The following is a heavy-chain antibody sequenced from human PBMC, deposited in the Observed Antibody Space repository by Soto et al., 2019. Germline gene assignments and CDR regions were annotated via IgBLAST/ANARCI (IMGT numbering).Heavy chain of an antibody. J-gene: IGHJ5*02. V-gene: IGHV3-23*01. CDR3: AKEAFMTTVTYNWFDP. D-gene: IGHD4-17*01. CDR2: ISGSGGST. CDR1: GFTFSSYA. Sequence: EVQLLESGGGLVQPGGSLRLSCAASGFTFSSYAMSWVRQAPGKGLEWVSAISGSGGSTYYADSVKGRFTISRDNSKITLYLQMNSLRAEDTAVYYCAKEAFMTTVTYNWFDPWGQGTLVTVSS.